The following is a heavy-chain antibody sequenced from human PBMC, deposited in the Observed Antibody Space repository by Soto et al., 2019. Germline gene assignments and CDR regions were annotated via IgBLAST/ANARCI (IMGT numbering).Heavy chain of an antibody. V-gene: IGHV4-31*03. CDR3: ARDRHNNFFAP. CDR2: IYYSGRT. CDR1: GASMSSGGYY. J-gene: IGHJ5*02. Sequence: QVQLQESGPGLVKPSQTLSLTCTVSGASMSSGGYYWTWIRQSPGKGLEWIGYIYYSGRTFYNPSLESRVAISLHTSTSQFSLTLHSVTAADTAIYYCARDRHNNFFAPWGQGTLVTVSS.